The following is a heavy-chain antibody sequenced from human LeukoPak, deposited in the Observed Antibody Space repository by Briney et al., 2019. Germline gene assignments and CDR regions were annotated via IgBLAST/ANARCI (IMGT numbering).Heavy chain of an antibody. V-gene: IGHV1-18*04. J-gene: IGHJ3*02. CDR2: IKTYNLRT. Sequence: ASVKVSCKASGYTVNDYAIAWVRPAPGQGLEWMGWIKTYNLRTNTTQNFLGRVTMTTDTFSSTAFMELTSLTSDDTAVYFCAREKGMEDFFDIWGQGTKVIVSS. CDR3: AREKGMEDFFDI. CDR1: GYTVNDYA. D-gene: IGHD1-1*01.